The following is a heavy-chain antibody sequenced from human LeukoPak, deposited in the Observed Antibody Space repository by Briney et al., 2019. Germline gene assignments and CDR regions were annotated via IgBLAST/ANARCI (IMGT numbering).Heavy chain of an antibody. J-gene: IGHJ6*03. CDR3: ARSTSNYYYYYMDV. CDR1: GGSISSYY. CDR2: IYYSGST. Sequence: SETLSLTCTVSGGSISSYYWSWIQQPPGKGLEWIGYIYYSGSTNYNPSLKSRVTISVDTSKNQFSLKLSSVTAADTAVYYCARSTSNYYYYYMDVWGKGTTVTVSS. V-gene: IGHV4-59*01.